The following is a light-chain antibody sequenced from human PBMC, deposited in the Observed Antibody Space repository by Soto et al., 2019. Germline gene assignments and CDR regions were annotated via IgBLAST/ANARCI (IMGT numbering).Light chain of an antibody. CDR1: QNINYW. Sequence: DIQMTQSPSTLSASVGDRVTISCRASQNINYWLAWYQQKPGKAPNLLIYKASSLASGVPSRVSGSGSGTEIPLTLSSRQLDDFAIDYYRHYNTYSPPYTFGQGTKLEIK. V-gene: IGKV1-5*03. J-gene: IGKJ2*01. CDR2: KAS. CDR3: RHYNTYSPPYT.